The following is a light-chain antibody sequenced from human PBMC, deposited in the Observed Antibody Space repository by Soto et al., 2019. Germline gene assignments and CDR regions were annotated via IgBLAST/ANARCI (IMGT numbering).Light chain of an antibody. V-gene: IGKV3-11*01. CDR3: LQRHMWPIT. Sequence: EVVLTQSPVTLSLSPGAIATLSCRASQSFRGLLAWYQQKPGQAPRLLIYDAYNRATGIPPRFSGSGSGTDFTLTISSLEPEDSAVYYCLQRHMWPITFGQGTRLEIK. J-gene: IGKJ5*01. CDR2: DAY. CDR1: QSFRGL.